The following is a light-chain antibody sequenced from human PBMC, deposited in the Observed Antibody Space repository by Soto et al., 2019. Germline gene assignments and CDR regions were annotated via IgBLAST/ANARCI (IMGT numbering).Light chain of an antibody. CDR3: QQYNEWPPRWT. Sequence: EIVMTQSPATLSLSPGERATLSCRASQSVTVNLAWYQQKPGQAPRLLIFRASTRATVIPARFSGGGSGTECTLTISSLQSEDFAVYICQQYNEWPPRWTFGQWTKVEIK. CDR1: QSVTVN. CDR2: RAS. J-gene: IGKJ1*01. V-gene: IGKV3-15*01.